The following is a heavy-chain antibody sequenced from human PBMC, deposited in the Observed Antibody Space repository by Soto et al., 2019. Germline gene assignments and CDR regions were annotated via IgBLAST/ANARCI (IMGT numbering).Heavy chain of an antibody. CDR3: VKGGWLDF. V-gene: IGHV3-23*01. CDR1: GFTFSSFE. Sequence: EVQLLESGGGLVQPGGSLRLSCAASGFTFSSFEMSWVRQAPGRGLEWVSFISDDSSRTYYADAVKGRFTISRDNSKRTWYLQMNSLTAEDTAVYACVKGGWLDFWGQGTLVTVSS. J-gene: IGHJ5*01. CDR2: ISDDSSRT. D-gene: IGHD3-16*01.